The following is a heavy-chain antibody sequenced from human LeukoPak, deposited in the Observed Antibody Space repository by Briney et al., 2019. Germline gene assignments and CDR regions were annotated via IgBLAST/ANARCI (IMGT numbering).Heavy chain of an antibody. CDR2: ISGSGGST. D-gene: IGHD2-2*01. J-gene: IGHJ4*02. CDR3: AKAQDIVVVPGGVLDY. CDR1: GFTFSSYA. V-gene: IGHV3-23*01. Sequence: GGSLRLSCAASGFTFSSYAMSWVRQAPGKGLEWVSAISGSGGSTYYADSVKGRFTISRDNSKNTLYLQMNSLRAEDTAVYYCAKAQDIVVVPGGVLDYWGQGTLVTVSS.